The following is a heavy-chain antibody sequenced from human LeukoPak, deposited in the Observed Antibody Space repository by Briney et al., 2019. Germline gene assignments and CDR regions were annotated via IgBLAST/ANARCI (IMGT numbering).Heavy chain of an antibody. Sequence: PSETLSLTCTVSGDSVSRGSYSWSWIRQPPGKGLEWIGYIFYSGSTTYNPSLKSRVTISIDASKNQFSLKVSSVTAADTAVYYCAREVGATHGWFVPWGQGTLVTVSS. J-gene: IGHJ5*02. CDR1: GDSVSRGSYS. D-gene: IGHD1-26*01. V-gene: IGHV4-61*01. CDR3: AREVGATHGWFVP. CDR2: IFYSGST.